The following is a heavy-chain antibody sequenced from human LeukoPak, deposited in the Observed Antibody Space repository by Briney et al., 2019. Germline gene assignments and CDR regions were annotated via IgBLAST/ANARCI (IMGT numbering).Heavy chain of an antibody. CDR1: GFTFSSYD. CDR3: ARGTAVAGTFDY. J-gene: IGHJ4*02. V-gene: IGHV3-13*01. Sequence: GGSLRLSCAASGFTFSSYDMHWVRQATGKGLEWVSAIGTAGDTYYPGSVKGRFTISRENAKNSLYLQMNGLRAGDTAVYYCARGTAVAGTFDYWGQGTLSPSPQ. CDR2: IGTAGDT. D-gene: IGHD6-19*01.